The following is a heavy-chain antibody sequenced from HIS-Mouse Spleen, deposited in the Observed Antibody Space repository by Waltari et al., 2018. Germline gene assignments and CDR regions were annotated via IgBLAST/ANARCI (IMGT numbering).Heavy chain of an antibody. Sequence: QVQLVQSGAEVKKPGASVKVSCKASGYPFAGYSMHWVRQAPGQGLEWMGGINPNSGGTNYAQKFQGRVTMTRDTSISTAYMELSRLRSDDTAVYYCARDSPTQLGGDAFDIWGQGTMVTVSS. CDR2: INPNSGGT. J-gene: IGHJ3*02. D-gene: IGHD3-10*01. CDR1: GYPFAGYS. V-gene: IGHV1-2*02. CDR3: ARDSPTQLGGDAFDI.